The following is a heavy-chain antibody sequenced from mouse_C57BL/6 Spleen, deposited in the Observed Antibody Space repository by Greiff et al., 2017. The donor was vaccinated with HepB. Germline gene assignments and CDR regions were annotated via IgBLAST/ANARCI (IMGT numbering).Heavy chain of an antibody. Sequence: VQLQQSGAELARPGASVKMSCKASGYTFTSYTMHWVKQRPGQGLEWIGYINTSSGYTKYNQKFKDKTTLTADKASSTSYMQLSSLTSEDSAVYYCAREGMDSNYVDYWGQGTTLTVSS. CDR1: GYTFTSYT. D-gene: IGHD2-5*01. V-gene: IGHV1-4*01. CDR2: INTSSGYT. CDR3: AREGMDSNYVDY. J-gene: IGHJ2*01.